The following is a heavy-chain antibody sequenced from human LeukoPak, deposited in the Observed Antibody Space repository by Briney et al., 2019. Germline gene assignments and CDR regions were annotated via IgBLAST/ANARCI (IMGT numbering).Heavy chain of an antibody. CDR3: AKGLYGSGPGGIDY. J-gene: IGHJ4*02. V-gene: IGHV3-30*02. D-gene: IGHD3-10*01. Sequence: PGGSLRLSCAASGFTFTNYDMHWVRQAPGKGLEWVAFIRYDGSNTYYADSVKGRFTISKDNSKNTLYLQMNSLRGEDTAVYYCAKGLYGSGPGGIDYWGQGALVTVSS. CDR2: IRYDGSNT. CDR1: GFTFTNYD.